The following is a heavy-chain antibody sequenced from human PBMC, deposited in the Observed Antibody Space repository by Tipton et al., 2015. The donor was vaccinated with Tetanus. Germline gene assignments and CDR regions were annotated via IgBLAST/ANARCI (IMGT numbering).Heavy chain of an antibody. D-gene: IGHD5-12*01. CDR1: GGLITTGGYS. J-gene: IGHJ4*02. CDR2: IYQTDST. V-gene: IGHV4-30-2*01. Sequence: TLSLTCNVSGGLITTGGYSWGWIRQPPGQGLEWLGYIYQTDSTYYNPSVRSRLTLSLQRSKNQVSLKLSSVTAADTAVYYCVRGRGLGAYSFGFEYWGQGVLVTVSS. CDR3: VRGRGLGAYSFGFEY.